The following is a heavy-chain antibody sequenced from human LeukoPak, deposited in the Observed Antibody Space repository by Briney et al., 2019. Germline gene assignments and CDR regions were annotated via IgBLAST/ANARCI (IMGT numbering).Heavy chain of an antibody. CDR1: GFTFSSYG. D-gene: IGHD3-10*01. CDR2: INWNGGST. J-gene: IGHJ4*02. CDR3: ARDYRGPQFDY. V-gene: IGHV3-20*04. Sequence: GGSLRLSCAASGFTFSSYGMSWVRQAPGKGLEWVCGINWNGGSTGYADSVKGRFTISRDNAKNSLYLQMNSLRAEDTALYYCARDYRGPQFDYWGQGTLVTVSS.